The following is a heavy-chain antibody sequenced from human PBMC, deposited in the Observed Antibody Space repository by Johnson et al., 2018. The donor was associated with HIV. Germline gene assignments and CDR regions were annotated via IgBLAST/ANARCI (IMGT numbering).Heavy chain of an antibody. J-gene: IGHJ3*02. V-gene: IGHV3-72*01. CDR3: ASGLAAARGAFDI. CDR1: GFTFSDHY. D-gene: IGHD6-13*01. Sequence: VQLVESGGGLAQPGASLRLSCAASGFTFSDHYMDWARQAPGKGLEWVGRSRNRANGYTTEYAASVKGIFTISRDDSKNSLYLQMNSLNTEDTAVYYCASGLAAARGAFDIWGEGTMVTISS. CDR2: SRNRANGYTT.